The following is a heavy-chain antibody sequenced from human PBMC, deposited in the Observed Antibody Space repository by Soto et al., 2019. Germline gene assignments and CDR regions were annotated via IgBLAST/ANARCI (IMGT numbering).Heavy chain of an antibody. CDR3: ARSIVVVTAADY. V-gene: IGHV1-3*01. CDR1: GYTFTSYA. J-gene: IGHJ4*02. Sequence: QVQLVQSGAEVKKPGASVKVSCKASGYTFTSYAMHWVRQAPGQRLEWMGWINAGNGNTEYSQKFKGRVTITRDTSASTAYMELSSLRSEDTAVYYCARSIVVVTAADYWGQGTLVTVSS. D-gene: IGHD2-21*02. CDR2: INAGNGNT.